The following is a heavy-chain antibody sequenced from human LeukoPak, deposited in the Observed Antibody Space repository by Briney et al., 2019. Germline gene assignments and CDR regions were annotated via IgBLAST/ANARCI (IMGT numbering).Heavy chain of an antibody. Sequence: GESLKISCKGSGYSFTSYWIGWVRQMPGKGLEWMGIIYPGDSDTRYSPSFQGQVTLSADKSISTAYLQWSSLKASDTAMYYCARLEAAAGKRYYYYYGMDVWGQGTTVTVSS. CDR2: IYPGDSDT. J-gene: IGHJ6*02. V-gene: IGHV5-51*01. CDR1: GYSFTSYW. D-gene: IGHD6-13*01. CDR3: ARLEAAAGKRYYYYYGMDV.